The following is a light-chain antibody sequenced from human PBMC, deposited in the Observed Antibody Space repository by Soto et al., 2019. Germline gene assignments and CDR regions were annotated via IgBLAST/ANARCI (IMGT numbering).Light chain of an antibody. Sequence: QSALTQPASESGSPGQWITISCTGTSSDVGSYNLVSWYQQHPGKAPKLMIYEGSKRPSGVSNRFSGSKSGNTASLTISGLQAEDEADYYCCSYAGSSIHVVFGGGTKLTVL. V-gene: IGLV2-23*01. J-gene: IGLJ2*01. CDR3: CSYAGSSIHVV. CDR1: SSDVGSYNL. CDR2: EGS.